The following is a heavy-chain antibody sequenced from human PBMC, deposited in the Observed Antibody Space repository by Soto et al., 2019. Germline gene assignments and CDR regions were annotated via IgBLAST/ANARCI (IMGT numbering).Heavy chain of an antibody. V-gene: IGHV3-33*01. CDR3: ARDKGSSTVVSGISQEGYFDS. D-gene: IGHD6-19*01. J-gene: IGHJ4*02. CDR1: GFTFSIFG. Sequence: QVQLEESGGGVVQPGRSLRLSCAASGFTFSIFGMHWVRQAPGKGLEWAAIIWYDGSNAYYADSVRGRFTISRDNSKNTVYLQMNSLRAEDTAVYYCARDKGSSTVVSGISQEGYFDSWGQGTLVTVSS. CDR2: IWYDGSNA.